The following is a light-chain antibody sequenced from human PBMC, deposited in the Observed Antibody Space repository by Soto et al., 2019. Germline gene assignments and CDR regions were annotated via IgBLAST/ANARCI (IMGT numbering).Light chain of an antibody. CDR3: QQYGRT. CDR2: GAS. V-gene: IGKV3-20*01. Sequence: DIVSTQSPGTPSLSPGDRATLACRSSQSVNSNYLAWYQQKPGQAPRLLIFGASTRATGIPDRFRGSGSGTDFTLTINRLEPEDFAVYYCQQYGRTFGQGTKVDNK. CDR1: QSVNSNY. J-gene: IGKJ2*01.